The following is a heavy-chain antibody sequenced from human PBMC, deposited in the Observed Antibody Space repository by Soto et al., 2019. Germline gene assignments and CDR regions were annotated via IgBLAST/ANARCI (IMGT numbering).Heavy chain of an antibody. CDR1: GFTCSNYG. J-gene: IGHJ4*02. D-gene: IGHD2-2*01. CDR3: AKDGGPVYCNSPGCSAKHFDY. CDR2: ISYDGDNE. V-gene: IGHV3-30*18. Sequence: QVQLVESGGGVVQPGRSLRLSCAASGFTCSNYGMHWVRQAPGKGLEWVAIISYDGDNEYYADSVRGRFTISRDNSKNTLYLQTSSLRHEDTAVYYCAKDGGPVYCNSPGCSAKHFDYWGQGTLVTVSS.